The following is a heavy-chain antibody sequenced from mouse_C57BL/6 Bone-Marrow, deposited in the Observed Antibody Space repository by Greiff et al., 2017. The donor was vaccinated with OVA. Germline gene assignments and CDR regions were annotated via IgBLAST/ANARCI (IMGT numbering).Heavy chain of an antibody. Sequence: QVQLQQPGAELVKPGASVKMSCKASGYTFTSYWITWVKQRPGQGLEWIGDIYPGSGSTNYNEKFKSKATLTVDKSSSTAYMQLSSLTSEDSAVYYCARGLLRCYGFAYWGQGTLVTVSA. J-gene: IGHJ3*01. CDR3: ARGLLRCYGFAY. V-gene: IGHV1-55*01. D-gene: IGHD1-1*01. CDR2: IYPGSGST. CDR1: GYTFTSYW.